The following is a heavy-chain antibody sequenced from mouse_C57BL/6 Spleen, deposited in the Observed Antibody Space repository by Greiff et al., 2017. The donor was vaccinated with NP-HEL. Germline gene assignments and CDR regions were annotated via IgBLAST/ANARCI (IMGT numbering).Heavy chain of an antibody. CDR1: GFSLTSYG. Sequence: QVQLQQSGPGLVAPSQSLSITCTVSGFSLTSYGVSWVRQPPGKGLEWLGVIWGDGGTNYHSALISRLSISKDNSKSQVVVKLNRLQTDDTATYYCAKAGSSYAMDYWGQGTSVTVSS. CDR3: AKAGSSYAMDY. V-gene: IGHV2-3*01. CDR2: IWGDGGT. D-gene: IGHD1-1*01. J-gene: IGHJ4*01.